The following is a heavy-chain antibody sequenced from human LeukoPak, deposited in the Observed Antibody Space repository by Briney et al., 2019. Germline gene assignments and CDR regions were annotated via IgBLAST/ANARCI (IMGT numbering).Heavy chain of an antibody. CDR1: GFTFSSYG. CDR2: ISGSGSYI. CDR3: VRERFHGSGAPKFDF. J-gene: IGHJ4*02. D-gene: IGHD3-10*01. Sequence: GGTLRLSCAASGFTFSSYGMSWVRQTPRKGLEWVSSISGSGSYIYYADSVKGRFTISRDNAKNSLHLQVNSLRAEDTAVYYCVRERFHGSGAPKFDFWGQGTLVTVSS. V-gene: IGHV3-21*06.